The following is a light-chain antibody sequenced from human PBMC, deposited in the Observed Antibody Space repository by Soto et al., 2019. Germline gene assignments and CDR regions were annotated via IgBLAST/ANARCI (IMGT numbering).Light chain of an antibody. J-gene: IGKJ4*01. CDR2: DAS. Sequence: EVVLTQSPATLSLSPGERATLSCRASQSVSRHLAWYQQKPGQAPRLLILDASDRATGIPARFSGSGSGTNCTLTISSIEPEDFAVYYCQQRSNWPPVTFGGGTKVEIK. CDR3: QQRSNWPPVT. V-gene: IGKV3-11*01. CDR1: QSVSRH.